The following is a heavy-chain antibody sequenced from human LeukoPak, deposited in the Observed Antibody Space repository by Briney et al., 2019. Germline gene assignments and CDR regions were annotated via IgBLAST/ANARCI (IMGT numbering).Heavy chain of an antibody. CDR2: IKVDGSEK. V-gene: IGHV3-7*03. Sequence: GGSLRLSCAASGFTFSNYWMSWVRQAPGKGLEWVANIKVDGSEKYYLDSVKGRFTISRDNAKNSVYLQMNSLRTEDTAVYYCGRKTGVTGEAFDCWGQGTLVTVSS. J-gene: IGHJ4*02. D-gene: IGHD7-27*01. CDR1: GFTFSNYW. CDR3: GRKTGVTGEAFDC.